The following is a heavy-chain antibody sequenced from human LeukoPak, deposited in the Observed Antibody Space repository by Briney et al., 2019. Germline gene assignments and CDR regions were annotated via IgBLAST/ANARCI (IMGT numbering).Heavy chain of an antibody. V-gene: IGHV3-64D*06. D-gene: IGHD5-12*01. J-gene: IGHJ4*02. CDR3: VKPLGSSGYGYYLDY. Sequence: PGGSLRLSCSASGFTFSSYAMHWVRQAPGKGLEDVSAITSNGGSTYYADSVKGRFTISRDNSKNTLYLQMSSLRVEDTALYYCVKPLGSSGYGYYLDYWGQGTLVTVSS. CDR2: ITSNGGST. CDR1: GFTFSSYA.